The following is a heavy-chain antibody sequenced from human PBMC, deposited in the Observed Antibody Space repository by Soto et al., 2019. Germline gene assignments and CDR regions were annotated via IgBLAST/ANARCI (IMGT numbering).Heavy chain of an antibody. V-gene: IGHV4-30-4*01. CDR1: GGSISSGDYY. J-gene: IGHJ4*02. CDR2: IYYSGST. D-gene: IGHD3-22*01. Sequence: TLSLTCTVSGGSISSGDYYWSWIRQPPGKGLEWIGYIYYSGSTYYNPSLKSRVTISVDTSKNQFSLKLSSVTAADTAVYYCARSYSDSSGYLLFDYWGQGTLVTVSS. CDR3: ARSYSDSSGYLLFDY.